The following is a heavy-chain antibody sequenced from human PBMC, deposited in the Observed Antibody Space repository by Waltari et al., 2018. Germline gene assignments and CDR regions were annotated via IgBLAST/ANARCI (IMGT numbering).Heavy chain of an antibody. J-gene: IGHJ4*02. Sequence: VSCKASGYNFIDYYMHWVRQAPGQGLEWMGWINPSSGGANYAQKFQGRVTMTRDTSSRTVYIELSRLAYDDTAIYYCARDGGFDFWGQGTLVSVSS. D-gene: IGHD2-15*01. CDR3: ARDGGFDF. CDR2: INPSSGGA. V-gene: IGHV1-2*02. CDR1: GYNFIDYY.